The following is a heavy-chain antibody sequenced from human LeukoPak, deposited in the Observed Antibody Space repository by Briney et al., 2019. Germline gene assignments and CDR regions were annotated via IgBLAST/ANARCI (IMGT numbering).Heavy chain of an antibody. Sequence: SETLSLTCAVYGGSFSGYYWSWIRQPPGKGLEWIGEINHSGSTNYNPSLKSRVTISVDTSKNQFSLKLSSVTAADTAVYYCAKRRGYCSGGSCYNYYMDVWGKGTTVTISS. CDR3: AKRRGYCSGGSCYNYYMDV. V-gene: IGHV4-34*01. CDR2: INHSGST. D-gene: IGHD2-15*01. J-gene: IGHJ6*03. CDR1: GGSFSGYY.